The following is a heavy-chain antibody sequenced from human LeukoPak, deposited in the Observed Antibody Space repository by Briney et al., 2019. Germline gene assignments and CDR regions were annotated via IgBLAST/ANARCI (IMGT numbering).Heavy chain of an antibody. CDR3: ARRPSSSGYSRRF. D-gene: IGHD6-19*01. CDR2: IYYSGST. V-gene: IGHV4-39*01. Sequence: ASETLSLTCTVSGGSISSSSYYWGWIRQPPGKGLEWIGSIYYSGSTYYNPSLKSRVTISVDTSKNQFSLKLSSVTAADTAVYYCARRPSSSGYSRRFWGQGTLVTVSS. J-gene: IGHJ4*02. CDR1: GGSISSSSYY.